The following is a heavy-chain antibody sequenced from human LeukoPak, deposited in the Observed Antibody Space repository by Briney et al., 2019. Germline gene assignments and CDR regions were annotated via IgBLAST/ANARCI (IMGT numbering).Heavy chain of an antibody. CDR3: TRWGALNGFDI. V-gene: IGHV4-59*01. CDR2: IHNSGNT. Sequence: SETLSLTCTVSGGSISSYHWSWIRQPPGKGPEWIGYIHNSGNTNYNPSLQSRVTMSLDLSKNQFSLRLTSVTAADTAIYYCTRWGALNGFDIWGQGTVVTVSS. D-gene: IGHD3-16*01. CDR1: GGSISSYH. J-gene: IGHJ3*02.